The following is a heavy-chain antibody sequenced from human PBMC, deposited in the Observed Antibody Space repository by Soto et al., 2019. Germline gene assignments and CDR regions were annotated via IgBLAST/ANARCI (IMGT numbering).Heavy chain of an antibody. CDR1: GFTFTSSA. Sequence: SVKVSCKASGFTFTSSAVQWVRQPRGQRLAWIGWIVVGSGNTNYAQKFQERVTITRDMSTSIAYMELRSLRSEDTAVYYCAADSLIHRRGYYGMDGGGQGATVTVSS. D-gene: IGHD2-21*01. CDR2: IVVGSGNT. J-gene: IGHJ6*02. CDR3: AADSLIHRRGYYGMDG. V-gene: IGHV1-58*01.